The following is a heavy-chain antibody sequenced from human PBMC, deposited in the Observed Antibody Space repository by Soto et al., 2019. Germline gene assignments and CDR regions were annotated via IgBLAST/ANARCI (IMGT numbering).Heavy chain of an antibody. CDR2: ISSSSSYI. V-gene: IGHV3-21*01. CDR1: GFTFSSYS. Sequence: TGGSLRLSCAASGFTFSSYSMNWVRQAPGKGLEWVSSISSSSSYIYYADSVKGRFTISRDNAKNSLYLQMNSLRAEDTAVYYCARVSPYCSSTSCYGFLGSLGPSYYYGTDVWGQGTTVTVSS. J-gene: IGHJ6*02. D-gene: IGHD2-2*01. CDR3: ARVSPYCSSTSCYGFLGSLGPSYYYGTDV.